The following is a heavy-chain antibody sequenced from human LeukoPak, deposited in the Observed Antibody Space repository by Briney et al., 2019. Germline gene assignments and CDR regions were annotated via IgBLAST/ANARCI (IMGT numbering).Heavy chain of an antibody. Sequence: PGGSLRLSRAASGFTFSTYWMHWVRQAPGKGLVWVSRISGDGSSRSYADSVKGRFTISRGNAKNTLFLQMNSLKTEDTAVYYCTPSLYDILTGSDYWGQGTLVTVSS. V-gene: IGHV3-74*01. J-gene: IGHJ4*02. CDR3: TPSLYDILTGSDY. CDR1: GFTFSTYW. CDR2: ISGDGSSR. D-gene: IGHD3-9*01.